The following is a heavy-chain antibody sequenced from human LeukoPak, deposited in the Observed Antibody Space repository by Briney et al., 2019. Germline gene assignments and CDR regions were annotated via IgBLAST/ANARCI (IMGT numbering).Heavy chain of an antibody. Sequence: PSETLSLTCTVSGGSISSSSYYWGWIRQPPGKGLEWIGSIYYSGSTYYNPSLKSRVTISVDTSKNQFSLKLSSVTAADTAVYYCARLTTIPHYYYMDVWGKGTTVTVSS. D-gene: IGHD1-14*01. V-gene: IGHV4-39*01. J-gene: IGHJ6*03. CDR2: IYYSGST. CDR1: GGSISSSSYY. CDR3: ARLTTIPHYYYMDV.